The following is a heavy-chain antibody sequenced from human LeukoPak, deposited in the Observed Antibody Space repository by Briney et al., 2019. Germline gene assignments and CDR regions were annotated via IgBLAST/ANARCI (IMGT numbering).Heavy chain of an antibody. CDR3: ARRASNSGYLYYYYYYGMDV. CDR1: GYTFTSYD. Sequence: ASVKVSCKASGYTFTSYDINWVRQATGQGLEWMGRMNPNSGNTGYAQKFQGRVTMTRNTSISTAYMELSSLRSEDTAVYYCARRASNSGYLYYYYYYGMDVWGQGTTVTVSS. CDR2: MNPNSGNT. J-gene: IGHJ6*02. V-gene: IGHV1-8*01. D-gene: IGHD3-22*01.